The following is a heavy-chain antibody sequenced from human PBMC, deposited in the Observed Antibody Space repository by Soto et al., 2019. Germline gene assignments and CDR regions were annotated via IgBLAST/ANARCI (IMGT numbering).Heavy chain of an antibody. CDR3: APDWGTSSDCYPNPYLDY. D-gene: IGHD2-21*01. J-gene: IGHJ4*02. Sequence: QITFKESGPTLVKPTQTLTLTCTFSGFSLSTRAEAVGWSRQPPGKALEWLEVIYWDGDERYSPSLKSRVTIAKDASQNQLVLTMNSLDPADTAIYSCAPDWGTSSDCYPNPYLDYWGQGILFTVSS. V-gene: IGHV2-5*02. CDR1: GFSLSTRAEA. CDR2: IYWDGDE.